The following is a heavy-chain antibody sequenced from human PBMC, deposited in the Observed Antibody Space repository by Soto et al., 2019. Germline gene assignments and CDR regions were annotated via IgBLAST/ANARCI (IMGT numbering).Heavy chain of an antibody. Sequence: SETLSLTCTVSGGSISSSSYYWGWIRQPPGKGLEWIGSIYYSGSTYYNPSLKSRVTISVDTSKNQFSLKLSSVTAADTAVYYCAIHGRYFDWRAGYYGMAVWGQAPTVT. D-gene: IGHD3-9*01. CDR2: IYYSGST. V-gene: IGHV4-39*01. CDR3: AIHGRYFDWRAGYYGMAV. J-gene: IGHJ6*02. CDR1: GGSISSSSYY.